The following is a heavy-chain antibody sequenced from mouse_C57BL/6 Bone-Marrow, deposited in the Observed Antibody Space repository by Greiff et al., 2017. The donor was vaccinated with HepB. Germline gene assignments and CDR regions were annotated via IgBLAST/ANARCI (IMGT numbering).Heavy chain of an antibody. D-gene: IGHD1-1*01. V-gene: IGHV1-52*01. CDR1: GYTFTSYW. CDR2: IDPSDSET. J-gene: IGHJ2*01. Sequence: VQLQQPGAELVRPGSSVKLSCKASGYTFTSYWMHWVKQRPIQGLEWIGNIDPSDSETHYNQKFKDKATLTVDKSSSTAYMQLSSLTSEDSAVYYCARARGITTVVVPYYFDYWGQGTTLTVSS. CDR3: ARARGITTVVVPYYFDY.